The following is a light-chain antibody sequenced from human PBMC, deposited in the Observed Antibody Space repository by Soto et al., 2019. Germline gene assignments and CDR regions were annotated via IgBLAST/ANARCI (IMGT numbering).Light chain of an antibody. CDR3: QQYNRWPPLT. J-gene: IGKJ4*01. CDR1: QSINSN. CDR2: GAS. V-gene: IGKV3-15*01. Sequence: DIVMTQSPATLSVSPGERATLSCRASQSINSNLAWYQQKPGQPHRLLIYGASTRATNITDRFSGSGYGTEFTLTISSLQSEDFGVYYCQQYNRWPPLTFGGGIKVEIK.